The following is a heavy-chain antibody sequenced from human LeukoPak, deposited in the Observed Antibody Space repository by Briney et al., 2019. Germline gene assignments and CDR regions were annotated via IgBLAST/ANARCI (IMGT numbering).Heavy chain of an antibody. CDR1: GFTFSTYW. J-gene: IGHJ4*02. D-gene: IGHD2-15*01. CDR3: ARDGGAATPYDY. CDR2: ITNDESNA. Sequence: PGGFLRLSCVASGFTFSTYWIHWVRPAPGKGLVWVSRITNDESNANYAVSVNGRFIIFRDNFKSTVYLQMNSLTAEDTAVYDCARDGGAATPYDYWGQGTLVTVSS. V-gene: IGHV3-74*01.